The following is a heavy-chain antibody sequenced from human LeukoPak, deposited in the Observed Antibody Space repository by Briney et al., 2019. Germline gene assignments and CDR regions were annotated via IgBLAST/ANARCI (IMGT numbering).Heavy chain of an antibody. CDR3: ARAGVFNLPY. D-gene: IGHD3-10*01. CDR1: GDFISGSDW. V-gene: IGHV4-4*02. Sequence: SETLSLTCAVSGDFISGSDWWSWVRQPPGKGLEWIGEIYHSGSTDYNPSLKSRVSISVDESQNQFSLKLSSVTAADTAVYYCARAGVFNLPYWGQGILVTVSS. CDR2: IYHSGST. J-gene: IGHJ4*02.